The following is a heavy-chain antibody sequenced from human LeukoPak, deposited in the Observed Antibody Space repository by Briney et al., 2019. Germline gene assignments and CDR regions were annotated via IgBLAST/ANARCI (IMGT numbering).Heavy chain of an antibody. CDR1: GDSMSPYY. CDR2: IDYRRSP. V-gene: IGHV4-59*01. Sequence: PSETLSLTCSVSGDSMSPYYWTWIRQPPGKGLEWIGYIDYRRSPTYIPSLNSRVTISLDTAKNQLSLKLTSVTAADTAMYYCATGATWTAEYWGQGTLVTVSS. J-gene: IGHJ4*02. D-gene: IGHD3/OR15-3a*01. CDR3: ATGATWTAEY.